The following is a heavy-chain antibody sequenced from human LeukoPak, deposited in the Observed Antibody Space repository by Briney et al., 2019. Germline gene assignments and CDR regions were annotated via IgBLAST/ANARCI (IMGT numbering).Heavy chain of an antibody. Sequence: GGSLRLSCAASGFTFSSYAMHWVRQAPGKGLEWVAVISYDGSNKYYADSVKGRFTISRDNSKNTLYLQMTSLRAKDTAVYYCARAHGYCSGGSCYTEYFDYWGQGTLVTVSS. J-gene: IGHJ4*02. V-gene: IGHV3-30*04. CDR1: GFTFSSYA. D-gene: IGHD2-15*01. CDR2: ISYDGSNK. CDR3: ARAHGYCSGGSCYTEYFDY.